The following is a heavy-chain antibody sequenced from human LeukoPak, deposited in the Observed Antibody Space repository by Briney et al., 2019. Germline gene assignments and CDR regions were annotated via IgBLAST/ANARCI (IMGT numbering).Heavy chain of an antibody. CDR2: IYYSGST. Sequence: SETLSLTCTVSGGSISSYYWSWIRQPPGKGLEWIGYIYYSGSTNYNPSLKSRVTISVDTSKNQFSLKLSSVTAADTAVYYCAREYCSGGSCSRGVFDYWGQGTLVTVSS. D-gene: IGHD2-15*01. J-gene: IGHJ4*02. CDR1: GGSISSYY. CDR3: AREYCSGGSCSRGVFDY. V-gene: IGHV4-59*08.